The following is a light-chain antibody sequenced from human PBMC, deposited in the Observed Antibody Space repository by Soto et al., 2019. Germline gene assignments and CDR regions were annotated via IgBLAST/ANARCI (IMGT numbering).Light chain of an antibody. CDR3: QQYGSSPRT. Sequence: EIVMTQPPATLSVSPGERATLSCRASQSVYSNLAWYQQKPGQAPRLLIFGASTRATGIPDRFSGSGSGTDFTLTISRLETEDFAVYYCQQYGSSPRTFGQGTKV. J-gene: IGKJ1*01. V-gene: IGKV3-20*01. CDR2: GAS. CDR1: QSVYSN.